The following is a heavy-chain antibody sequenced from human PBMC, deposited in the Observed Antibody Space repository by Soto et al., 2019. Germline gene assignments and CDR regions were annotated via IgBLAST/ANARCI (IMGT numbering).Heavy chain of an antibody. CDR1: GDSISGSQW. J-gene: IGHJ1*01. Sequence: SETLSLTCAVSGDSISGSQWWSWVRLPPGKGLEWIGEISHTGTTNYNPSLKSRVTMSVGKPKNQFSLTLSSLTAADTAVYFCARLAYSGYLQTWGQGSLVTVSS. CDR2: ISHTGTT. D-gene: IGHD1-26*01. V-gene: IGHV4-4*02. CDR3: ARLAYSGYLQT.